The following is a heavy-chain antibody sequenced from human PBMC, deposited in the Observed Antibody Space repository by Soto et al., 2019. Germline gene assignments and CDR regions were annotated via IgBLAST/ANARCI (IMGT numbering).Heavy chain of an antibody. CDR1: GFIFSGYW. CDR3: VREDYYGSGSLF. CDR2: IKQDGSDI. J-gene: IGHJ4*02. V-gene: IGHV3-7*04. Sequence: EVQLVESGGGLVQPGGSLRLSCAASGFIFSGYWMCWVRQAPGKGLEWVANIKQDGSDIHYLDSVKGQFTISRDNAKDSLYLQMNSLRAEDTAVYYCVREDYYGSGSLFWGQGTLVTVSS. D-gene: IGHD3-10*01.